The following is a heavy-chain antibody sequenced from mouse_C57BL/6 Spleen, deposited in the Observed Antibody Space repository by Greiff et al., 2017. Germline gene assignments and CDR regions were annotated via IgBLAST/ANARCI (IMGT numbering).Heavy chain of an antibody. J-gene: IGHJ2*01. CDR2: INPYNGDT. D-gene: IGHD1-1*01. CDR3: ARSDYYGSFDY. CDR1: GYSFTGYF. V-gene: IGHV1-20*01. Sequence: VQLKQSGPELVKPGDSVKISCKASGYSFTGYFLNWVMQSHGKSLEWIGRINPYNGDTFYNQKFKGKATLTVDKSSSTAHMELRSLTSEDSAVYYCARSDYYGSFDYWGKGTTLTVSS.